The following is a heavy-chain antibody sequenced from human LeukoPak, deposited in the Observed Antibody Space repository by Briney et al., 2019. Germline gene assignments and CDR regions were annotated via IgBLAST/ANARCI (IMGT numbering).Heavy chain of an antibody. V-gene: IGHV1-18*01. CDR3: ATATQPRGYFLH. CDR1: GHTFTTYS. J-gene: IGHJ1*01. Sequence: ASVKVSCKASGHTFTTYSLAWVRQAPGQSLEWMGWISVNNGGTNYAQSFQDRVTLTRDTSTNTAYLELRSLRSDDTAIIYCATATQPRGYFLHWGQGTLVTVSS. CDR2: ISVNNGGT. D-gene: IGHD2-2*01.